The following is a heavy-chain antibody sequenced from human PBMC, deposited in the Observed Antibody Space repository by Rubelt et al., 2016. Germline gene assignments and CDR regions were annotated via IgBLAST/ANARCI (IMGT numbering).Heavy chain of an antibody. V-gene: IGHV3-23*01. D-gene: IGHD3-3*01. J-gene: IGHJ4*02. CDR2: ISGSGGST. CDR3: VKVATGGWSHPFDY. CDR1: GFTFSSYA. Sequence: EVQLLESGGGLVQPGGSLRLSCAASGFTFSSYAMSWVRQAPGKGLEWVSAISGSGGSTYYADSVKGRFTISRDNSRNTLYLQMSSLRPEDTAVYYCVKVATGGWSHPFDYWGQGTLVTASS.